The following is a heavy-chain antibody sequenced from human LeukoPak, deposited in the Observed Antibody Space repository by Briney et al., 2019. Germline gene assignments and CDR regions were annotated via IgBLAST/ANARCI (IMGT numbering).Heavy chain of an antibody. Sequence: SETLSLTCTVSGGSISSGGYYWSWIRQPPGKGLEWIGYIYHSGSTYYNPSLKSRVTISVDTSKNQFSLKLSSVTAADTAVYYCARVTSTESYYFDYWGQGTLVTVSS. V-gene: IGHV4-30-2*01. CDR1: GGSISSGGYY. CDR2: IYHSGST. CDR3: ARVTSTESYYFDY. D-gene: IGHD2-2*01. J-gene: IGHJ4*02.